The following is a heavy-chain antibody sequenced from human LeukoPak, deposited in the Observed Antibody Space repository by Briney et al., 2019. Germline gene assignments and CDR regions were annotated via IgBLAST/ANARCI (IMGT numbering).Heavy chain of an antibody. D-gene: IGHD4-17*01. CDR3: ARRPTTVIKYAFEI. V-gene: IGHV1-2*02. CDR1: GYTFTGYY. CDR2: INPNSGGT. Sequence: GASVKVSCKASGYTFTGYYLHWVRQAPGQGLEWMGWINPNSGGTNYVQRFQGRTSMTRDTSISTAYMELSRLTSDDTAVYYCARRPTTVIKYAFEIWGQGTMVTVSS. J-gene: IGHJ3*02.